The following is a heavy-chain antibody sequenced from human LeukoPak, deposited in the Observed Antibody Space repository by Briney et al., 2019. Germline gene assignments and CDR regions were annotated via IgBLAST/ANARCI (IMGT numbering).Heavy chain of an antibody. CDR2: INPNSGGT. D-gene: IGHD6-13*01. CDR3: ARGSTEGYSSSRGGWFDP. CDR1: GYTFTGYY. Sequence: ASVKVSCKASGYTFTGYYMHWVRRAPGQGLEWMGWINPNSGGTNYAQKFQGRVTMTRDTSISTAYMELSRLRSDDTAVYYCARGSTEGYSSSRGGWFDPWGQGTLVTVSS. J-gene: IGHJ5*02. V-gene: IGHV1-2*02.